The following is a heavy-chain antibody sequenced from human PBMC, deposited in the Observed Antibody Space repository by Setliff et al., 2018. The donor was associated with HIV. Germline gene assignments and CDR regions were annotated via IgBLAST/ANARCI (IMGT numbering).Heavy chain of an antibody. CDR2: SHSDGNT. J-gene: IGHJ4*02. CDR3: ARGNNDLESFDY. Sequence: TLSLTCTVSGASISYGGHFWTWIRQPAGKGLEWIGRSHSDGNTNYNPSLKSRVRMSVDTSKNQFSLKLTSVTASDTAVYYCARGNNDLESFDYWGQGALVTVSS. CDR1: GASISYGGHF. V-gene: IGHV4-61*02. D-gene: IGHD3-3*01.